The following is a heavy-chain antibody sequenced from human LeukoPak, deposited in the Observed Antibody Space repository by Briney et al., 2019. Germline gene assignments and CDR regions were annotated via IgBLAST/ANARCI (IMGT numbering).Heavy chain of an antibody. CDR2: IYYSGST. CDR3: ARLLESYFYYYYMDV. CDR1: GGSISSYY. J-gene: IGHJ6*03. Sequence: SETLSLTCTVSGGSISSYYWSWIRQPPGKGLEWIGYIYYSGSTNYNPSLKSRVTISVDTSKNQFSLKLSSVTAADTAVYYCARLLESYFYYYYMDVWGKGTTVTVSS. V-gene: IGHV4-59*01.